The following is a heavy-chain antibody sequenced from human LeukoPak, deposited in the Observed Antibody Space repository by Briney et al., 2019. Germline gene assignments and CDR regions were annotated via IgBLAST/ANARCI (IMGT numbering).Heavy chain of an antibody. D-gene: IGHD2-2*01. CDR3: AKDARYHRGGLNDY. CDR2: ISGSGGGT. V-gene: IGHV3-23*01. J-gene: IGHJ4*02. Sequence: PGGSLRLSCAASGFTFSSYAMSWVRQAPGKGLEWVSAISGSGGGTYYADSVKGRFTISRDNSKNTLYLQMNSLRAEDTAVYYCAKDARYHRGGLNDYWGQGTLVTVSS. CDR1: GFTFSSYA.